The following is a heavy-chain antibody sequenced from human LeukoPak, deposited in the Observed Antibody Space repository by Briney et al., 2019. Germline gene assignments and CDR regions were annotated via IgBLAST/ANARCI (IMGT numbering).Heavy chain of an antibody. J-gene: IGHJ5*02. Sequence: PSETLSLTCTVSGGSIRSSSYYWGWIRQPPGKGLEWIGSIYYSGRTYYNPSLKSRVTISLDTSTNQFSLKLSSVTAADTAVYYCARDQLITVFGVIIPLNWFDPWGQGTLVTVSS. CDR1: GGSIRSSSYY. CDR3: ARDQLITVFGVIIPLNWFDP. D-gene: IGHD3-3*01. CDR2: IYYSGRT. V-gene: IGHV4-39*07.